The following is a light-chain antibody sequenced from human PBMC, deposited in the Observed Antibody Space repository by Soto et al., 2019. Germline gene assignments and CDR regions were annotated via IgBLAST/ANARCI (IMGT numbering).Light chain of an antibody. Sequence: DIQMTQSPSSLSASVEDRVIITFRASQSISSYLNWYQQKPGKAPKLLIYAASSLQSGVPSRFSGSGSGTDFTLTISSLQPEDFATYYCQQSYSTPLTFGGGTKVDIK. CDR3: QQSYSTPLT. J-gene: IGKJ4*01. V-gene: IGKV1-39*01. CDR2: AAS. CDR1: QSISSY.